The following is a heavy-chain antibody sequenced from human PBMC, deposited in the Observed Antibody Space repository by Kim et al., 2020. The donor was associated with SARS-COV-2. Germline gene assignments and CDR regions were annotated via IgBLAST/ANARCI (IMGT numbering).Heavy chain of an antibody. Sequence: GESLKISCKGSGYSFTSYWIGWVRQMPGKGLEWMGIIYPGDSDTRYSPSFQGQVTIPADKSISNAYLQWSSLKASDTAMYYCARRHCSSTSCYFSWGWFDPWGQGTLVTVSS. D-gene: IGHD2-2*01. V-gene: IGHV5-51*01. J-gene: IGHJ5*02. CDR2: IYPGDSDT. CDR1: GYSFTSYW. CDR3: ARRHCSSTSCYFSWGWFDP.